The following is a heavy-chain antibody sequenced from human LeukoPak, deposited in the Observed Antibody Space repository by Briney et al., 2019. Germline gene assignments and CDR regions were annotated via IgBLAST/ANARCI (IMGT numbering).Heavy chain of an antibody. J-gene: IGHJ6*02. CDR2: MNPNSGNT. Sequence: ASVKVSCKASGYTFTSYDINWVRQATGQGLEWMGWMNPNSGNTGYAQKFQGRVTMTRNTSISTAYMELSSLRSEDTAVYYCARYTFLEWLFSYYYGMDVWGQGTTVTVPS. CDR1: GYTFTSYD. CDR3: ARYTFLEWLFSYYYGMDV. V-gene: IGHV1-8*01. D-gene: IGHD3-3*02.